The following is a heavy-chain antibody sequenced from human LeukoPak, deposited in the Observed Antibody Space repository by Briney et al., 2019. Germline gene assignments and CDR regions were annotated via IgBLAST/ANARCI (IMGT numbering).Heavy chain of an antibody. D-gene: IGHD1-1*01. CDR3: ARLMAPVGKRSTPFNY. J-gene: IGHJ4*02. CDR2: INPNSGGT. Sequence: SVKVSCKASKYTFTDYYMHWVRQAPGQGLEWMGWINPNSGGTNYAQKFQGRVAMTRDTSISTAYMELSSLRSDDTAIYYCARLMAPVGKRSTPFNYWGQGTLVTVSS. V-gene: IGHV1-2*02. CDR1: KYTFTDYY.